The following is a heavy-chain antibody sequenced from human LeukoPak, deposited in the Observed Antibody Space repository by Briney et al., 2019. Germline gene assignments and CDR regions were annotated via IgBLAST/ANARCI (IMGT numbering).Heavy chain of an antibody. CDR3: ARLVTTVIGAFDI. Sequence: GGSLRLSCAASGFTFSDYYMSWIRQAPGKGLEWVSYISSSSSHTNYADSVKGRFTISRDNAKNSLYLQMNSLRAEDTAVYYCARLVTTVIGAFDIWGQGTMVTVSS. V-gene: IGHV3-11*06. CDR2: ISSSSSHT. D-gene: IGHD4-17*01. J-gene: IGHJ3*02. CDR1: GFTFSDYY.